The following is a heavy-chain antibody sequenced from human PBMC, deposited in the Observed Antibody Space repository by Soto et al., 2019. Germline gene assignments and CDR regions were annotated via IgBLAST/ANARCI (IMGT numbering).Heavy chain of an antibody. CDR3: PRVEGDGYNYDRDDY. J-gene: IGHJ4*02. CDR2: MRSKVYARTT. CDR1: GFTFGNYG. V-gene: IGHV3-49*04. D-gene: IGHD3-16*01. Sequence: GGSLRLSCKTSGFTFGNYGLTWVRQAPGKGLEWVAFMRSKVYARTTEYAGSVKGRFTISRDAPKRLVYPQMHGVKAEDTAVYFSPRVEGDGYNYDRDDYWGQRTLVTVSS.